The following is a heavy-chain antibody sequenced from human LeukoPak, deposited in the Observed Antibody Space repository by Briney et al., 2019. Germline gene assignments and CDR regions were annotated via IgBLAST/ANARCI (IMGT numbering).Heavy chain of an antibody. Sequence: PSETLSLTCTVSSGSISTSNYYWGWVRQPPGKALEWIGNIFYSGSTYYSPSLKSRVTISLDTSRNQFSLKLNSVTAADTAVYYCASSPLWFGELLGLWGAFDIWGQGTMVTVSS. CDR2: IFYSGST. D-gene: IGHD3-10*01. V-gene: IGHV4-39*07. CDR3: ASSPLWFGELLGLWGAFDI. J-gene: IGHJ3*02. CDR1: SGSISTSNYY.